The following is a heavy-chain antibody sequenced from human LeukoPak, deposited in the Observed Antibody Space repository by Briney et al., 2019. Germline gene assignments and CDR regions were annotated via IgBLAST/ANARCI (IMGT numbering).Heavy chain of an antibody. Sequence: GGSLRLSCAASGFTFSSYAMSWVRQAPGKGLEWVSAISGSGGSTYYADSVKGRFTISRDNSKNTLYLQMNSLRAEDTAVYYCASLPGYSSGWYVDFDYWGQGTLVTVSS. D-gene: IGHD6-19*01. V-gene: IGHV3-23*01. CDR1: GFTFSSYA. CDR2: ISGSGGST. J-gene: IGHJ4*02. CDR3: ASLPGYSSGWYVDFDY.